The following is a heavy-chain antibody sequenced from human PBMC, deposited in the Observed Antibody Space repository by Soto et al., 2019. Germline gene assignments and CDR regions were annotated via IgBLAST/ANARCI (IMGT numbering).Heavy chain of an antibody. CDR2: INAGNGNT. J-gene: IGHJ4*02. D-gene: IGHD2-21*02. CDR3: ARSIVVVTALDY. V-gene: IGHV1-3*01. CDR1: GYTFTSYS. Sequence: ASVKGSCKASGYTFTSYSMHWVRQAPGQRLEWMGWINAGNGNTKYSQKFQGRVTITRDTSASTAYMELSSLRSEDTAVHYCARSIVVVTALDYWGQGTLVTVSS.